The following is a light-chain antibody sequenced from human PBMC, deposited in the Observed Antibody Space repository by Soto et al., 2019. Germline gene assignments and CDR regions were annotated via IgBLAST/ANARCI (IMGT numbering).Light chain of an antibody. Sequence: IQLTQSPSSLSASLGNRVTITCRASQGISNFLACYQQKPGKAPKLLIYAASPLQSGVPSRFSGSGSGTDFTLTISSLQPEDFATYYCQQSYSTPHFGPGTKVDIK. CDR2: AAS. CDR3: QQSYSTPH. CDR1: QGISNF. V-gene: IGKV1-39*01. J-gene: IGKJ3*01.